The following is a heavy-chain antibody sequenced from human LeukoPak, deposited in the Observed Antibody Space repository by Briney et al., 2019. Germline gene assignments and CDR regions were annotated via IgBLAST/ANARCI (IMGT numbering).Heavy chain of an antibody. CDR3: VRHDGRGGATMGAFDS. Sequence: SETLSLTCTVSAASFISSSHHWGWIHQSPGKGLEWIGTVYYGRTTYYNPSLDGRVTISLDTSANHFSLQLNSVTAADTAVYYCVRHDGRGGATMGAFDSWGQGSLVTVSS. CDR2: VYYGRTT. J-gene: IGHJ5*01. V-gene: IGHV4-39*01. D-gene: IGHD5-12*01. CDR1: AASFISSSHH.